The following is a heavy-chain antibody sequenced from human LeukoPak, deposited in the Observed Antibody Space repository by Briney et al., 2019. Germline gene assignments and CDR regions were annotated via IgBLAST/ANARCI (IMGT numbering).Heavy chain of an antibody. V-gene: IGHV3-30*03. D-gene: IGHD2-2*02. CDR3: AGGLPIPLNY. CDR2: ISYDGSNK. J-gene: IGHJ4*02. CDR1: GFTFSSYG. Sequence: GRSLRLSCAASGFTFSSYGMHWVRQAPGKGLEWVAVISYDGSNKYYADSVKGRFTISRDNSKNTLYLQMNSLRAEDTAVYYCAGGLPIPLNYWGQGTLVTVSS.